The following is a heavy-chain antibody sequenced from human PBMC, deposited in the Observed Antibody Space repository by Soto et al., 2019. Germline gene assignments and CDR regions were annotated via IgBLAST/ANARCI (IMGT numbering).Heavy chain of an antibody. Sequence: EVQLVESGGGLVKPGGSLGLSCAASGFTFIDAWMTWVRQAPGKGLEWVGRIKSKSDGGTADYAARVKGRFTISRDDSKQTLYLQMNGLKTEDTAVYYCTTVLGCSSKTCSARSDPWGQGTLVTVSS. V-gene: IGHV3-15*01. J-gene: IGHJ5*02. D-gene: IGHD6-19*01. CDR2: IKSKSDGGTA. CDR1: GFTFIDAW. CDR3: TTVLGCSSKTCSARSDP.